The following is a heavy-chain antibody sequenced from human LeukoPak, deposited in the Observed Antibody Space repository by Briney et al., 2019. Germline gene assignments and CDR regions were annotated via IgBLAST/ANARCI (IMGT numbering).Heavy chain of an antibody. CDR2: IYHSGST. CDR3: ARGRRHWFDP. CDR1: GGSISSGGYS. J-gene: IGHJ5*02. V-gene: IGHV4-30-2*01. Sequence: SETLSLTCAVSGGSISSGGYSWSWIRQPPGKGLEWIGYIYHSGSTYYNPSLKSPVTISVDRSKNQFSLKLSSVTAADTAVYYCARGRRHWFDPWGQGTLVTVSS.